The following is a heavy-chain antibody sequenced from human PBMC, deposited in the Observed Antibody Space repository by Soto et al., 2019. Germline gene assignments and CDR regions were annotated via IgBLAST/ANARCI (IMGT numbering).Heavy chain of an antibody. V-gene: IGHV4-59*08. D-gene: IGHD3-10*01. J-gene: IGHJ4*02. CDR1: GGSISSYY. CDR3: ARAVLYSGSYYNVYYFDY. Sequence: XXTLSLPCTVSGGSISSYYWGWILQPPGKGLEWIGYIYYSGSTNYNPSLKSRVTISVDTSKNQFSLKLSSVTAADTAVYYCARAVLYSGSYYNVYYFDYWGQGTLVTVSS. CDR2: IYYSGST.